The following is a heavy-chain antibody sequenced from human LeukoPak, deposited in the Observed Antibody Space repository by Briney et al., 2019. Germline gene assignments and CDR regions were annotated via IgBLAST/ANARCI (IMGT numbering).Heavy chain of an antibody. J-gene: IGHJ5*02. Sequence: VASVKVSCKVSGYTLTELSMHWARQAPGKGLEWMGGFDPEDGETIYAQKFQGRVTMTEDTSTDTAYMELSSLRSEDTAVYYCATDFSFGSGWYWGFDPWGQGTLVTVSS. CDR1: GYTLTELS. CDR2: FDPEDGET. CDR3: ATDFSFGSGWYWGFDP. V-gene: IGHV1-24*01. D-gene: IGHD6-19*01.